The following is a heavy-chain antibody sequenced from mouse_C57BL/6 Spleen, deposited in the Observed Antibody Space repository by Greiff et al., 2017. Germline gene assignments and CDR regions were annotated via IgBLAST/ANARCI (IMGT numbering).Heavy chain of an antibody. CDR2: IDPSDSET. Sequence: QVQLQQPGAELVRPGSSVKLSCKASGYTFTSYWMHWVKQRPIQGLEWIGNIDPSDSETHYNQKFKDKATLTVDKSSSTAYMQLSSLTSEDSAVYYCAREGNRDSSGSWFAYWGQGTLVTVSA. V-gene: IGHV1-52*01. J-gene: IGHJ3*01. D-gene: IGHD3-2*02. CDR1: GYTFTSYW. CDR3: AREGNRDSSGSWFAY.